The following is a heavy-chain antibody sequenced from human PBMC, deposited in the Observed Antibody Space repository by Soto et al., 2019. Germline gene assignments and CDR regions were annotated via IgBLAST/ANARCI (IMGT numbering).Heavy chain of an antibody. Sequence: GGSLRLSCTASGFTFGDYAMSWVRQAPGKGLEWVGFIRSKAYGGTTEYAASVKGRFTISRDDSKSIAYLQMNSLKTEDTAVYYCTRGSSSSSYYYYGMDVWGQGTTVTVSS. CDR3: TRGSSSSSYYYYGMDV. CDR2: IRSKAYGGTT. V-gene: IGHV3-49*04. D-gene: IGHD6-6*01. CDR1: GFTFGDYA. J-gene: IGHJ6*02.